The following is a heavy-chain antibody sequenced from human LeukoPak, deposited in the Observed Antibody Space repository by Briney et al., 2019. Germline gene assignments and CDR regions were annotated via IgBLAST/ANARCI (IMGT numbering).Heavy chain of an antibody. CDR1: GGSISSYY. CDR3: ARDLGPADAFDI. Sequence: ETLSLTCTVSGGSISSYYWSWVRQAPGKGLEWVANIKQDGSEKYYVDSVKGRFTISRDNAKNSLYLQMNSLRAEDTAVYYCARDLGPADAFDIWGQGTMVTVSS. D-gene: IGHD2-2*01. J-gene: IGHJ3*02. V-gene: IGHV3-7*01. CDR2: IKQDGSEK.